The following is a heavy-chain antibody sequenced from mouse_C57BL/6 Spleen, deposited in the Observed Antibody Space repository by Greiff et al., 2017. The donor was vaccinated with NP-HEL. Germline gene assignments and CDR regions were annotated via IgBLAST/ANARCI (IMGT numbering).Heavy chain of an antibody. CDR3: ATYYSNYEGIAY. J-gene: IGHJ3*01. CDR2: IDPSDSYT. CDR1: GYTFTSYW. V-gene: IGHV1-50*01. Sequence: VQLQQPGAELVKPGASVKLSCKASGYTFTSYWLQWVKQRPGQGLAWIGEIDPSDSYTNYNQKFKGKATLTVDTSSSTAYMQLSSLTSEDSAVYYCATYYSNYEGIAYWGQGTLGTVSA. D-gene: IGHD2-5*01.